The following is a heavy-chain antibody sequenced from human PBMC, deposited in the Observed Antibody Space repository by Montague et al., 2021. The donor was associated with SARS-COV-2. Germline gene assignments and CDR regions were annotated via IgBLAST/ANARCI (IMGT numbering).Heavy chain of an antibody. Sequence: YSGSTNYNPSLKSRVTTSVDTSKNQFSLKLSSVTAADTAVYYCARVQRGYYYGLGVSAHFDYCDQGTLVTVSS. J-gene: IGHJ4*02. CDR2: YSGST. D-gene: IGHD3-10*01. CDR3: ARVQRGYYYGLGVSAHFDY. V-gene: IGHV4-59*01.